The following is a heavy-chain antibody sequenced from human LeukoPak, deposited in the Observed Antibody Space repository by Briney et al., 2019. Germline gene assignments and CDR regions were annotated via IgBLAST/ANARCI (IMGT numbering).Heavy chain of an antibody. V-gene: IGHV3-66*01. CDR1: GFTVSSNY. CDR3: ARDDIAVAGQDY. J-gene: IGHJ4*02. CDR2: IYSGGST. D-gene: IGHD6-19*01. Sequence: GGSLRLSCAAPGFTVSSNYLSWVRQAPGKGLEWVSVIYSGGSTYYADSVKGRFTISRDNSKNTLYLQMNSLRAEDTAVYYCARDDIAVAGQDYWGQGTLVTVSS.